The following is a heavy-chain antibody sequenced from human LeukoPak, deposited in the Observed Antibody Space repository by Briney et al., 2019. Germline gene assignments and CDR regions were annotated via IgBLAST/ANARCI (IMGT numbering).Heavy chain of an antibody. CDR1: GASVSNYY. Sequence: SETLSLTCRVSGASVSNYYWSCIRQPPGKRLEWIGYISYSGSTNYNPSLKSRVTISVDTSRNQFSLKLSSVTAADTAVYYCARGRVGGSGSYYNVLDYWGQGTLVTVSS. CDR3: ARGRVGGSGSYYNVLDY. D-gene: IGHD3-10*01. J-gene: IGHJ4*02. V-gene: IGHV4-59*02. CDR2: ISYSGST.